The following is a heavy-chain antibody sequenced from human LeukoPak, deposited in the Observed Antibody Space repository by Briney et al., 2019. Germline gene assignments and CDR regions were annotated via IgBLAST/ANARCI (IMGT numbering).Heavy chain of an antibody. J-gene: IGHJ4*02. CDR2: ISYDGTNK. CDR3: AKDRATVNLCLHY. V-gene: IGHV3-30*18. Sequence: GGSLRLSCAASGFTFSSFGMHWVRQAPGKGLEWVAVISYDGTNKYYADSVKGRFTISRDNSKNTLHLQMNSLSAEDTSVYYCAKDRATVNLCLHYWGQGTLVSVSS. D-gene: IGHD4-17*01. CDR1: GFTFSSFG.